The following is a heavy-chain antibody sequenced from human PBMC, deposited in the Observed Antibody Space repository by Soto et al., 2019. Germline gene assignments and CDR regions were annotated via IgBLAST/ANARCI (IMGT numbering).Heavy chain of an antibody. CDR2: INMYGTTI. CDR3: SRRPVGAFGLWDY. D-gene: IGHD1-26*01. V-gene: IGHV3-74*01. CDR1: GFSFSNYW. J-gene: IGHJ4*02. Sequence: EVQLVESGGGFVQPGGSLRLSCAASGFSFSNYWMHWVRQAPGKGLVWVSRINMYGTTIDSADSVRGRFTISRDNAKKTLYLPMNSPGAEDTAVFFCSRRPVGAFGLWDYWGQGTQVTVSS.